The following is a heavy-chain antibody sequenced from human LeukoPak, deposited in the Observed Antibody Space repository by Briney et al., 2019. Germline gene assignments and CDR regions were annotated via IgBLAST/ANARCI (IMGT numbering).Heavy chain of an antibody. CDR1: GYTFTSYG. CDR2: ISAYNGNT. V-gene: IGHV1-18*01. D-gene: IGHD2-2*01. CDR3: ARLLYCSSTSCPRGGDY. J-gene: IGHJ4*02. Sequence: ASVKVSCKASGYTFTSYGISWVRQAPGQGLEWMGWISAYNGNTNYAQKLQGRVTMTTDTSTSTAYVELRSLRSDDTAVYYCARLLYCSSTSCPRGGDYWGQGTLVTVSS.